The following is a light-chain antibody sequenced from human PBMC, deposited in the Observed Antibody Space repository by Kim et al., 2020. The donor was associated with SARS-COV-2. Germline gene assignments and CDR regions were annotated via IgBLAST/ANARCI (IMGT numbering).Light chain of an antibody. CDR2: DAA. CDR3: QQYGTAPLT. CDR1: QRISNNN. V-gene: IGKV3-20*01. J-gene: IGKJ4*02. Sequence: SAGERATLSCRASQRISNNNLAWYQKKYGQAPRLLIYDAASRASGILDRFSGSGSGTDFTLTISRLEPEDFGEYYCQQYGTAPLTFGGGTKVDIK.